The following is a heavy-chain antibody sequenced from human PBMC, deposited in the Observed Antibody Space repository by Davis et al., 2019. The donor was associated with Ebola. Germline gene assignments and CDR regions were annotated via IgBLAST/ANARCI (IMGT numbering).Heavy chain of an antibody. V-gene: IGHV3-11*06. CDR3: ARVAGYSSGWNY. Sequence: GGSLRLSCAASGFTFSGSAMHWIRQAPGKGLEWVSYISSSSSYTNYADSVKGRFTISRDNAKNSLYLQMNSLRAEDTAVYYCARVAGYSSGWNYWGQGTLVTVSS. J-gene: IGHJ4*02. CDR1: GFTFSGSA. D-gene: IGHD6-19*01. CDR2: ISSSSSYT.